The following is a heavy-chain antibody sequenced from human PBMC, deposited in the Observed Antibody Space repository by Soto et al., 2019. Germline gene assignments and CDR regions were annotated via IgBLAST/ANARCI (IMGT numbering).Heavy chain of an antibody. V-gene: IGHV3-23*01. CDR2: ISGSGGST. J-gene: IGHJ5*02. Sequence: SWKASRGTFSSYAMSWVRQAPGKGLEWVSAISGSGGSTYYADSVKGRFTISRDNSKNTLYLQMNSLRAEDTAVYSCAKADPRRDGYNPWGQGTLVTVSS. CDR3: AKADPRRDGYNP. CDR1: RGTFSSYA. D-gene: IGHD5-12*01.